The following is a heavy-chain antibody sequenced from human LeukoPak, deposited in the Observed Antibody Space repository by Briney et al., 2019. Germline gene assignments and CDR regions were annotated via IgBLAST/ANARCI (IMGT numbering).Heavy chain of an antibody. V-gene: IGHV1-8*01. Sequence: ASVKVSCKASGYTFTSLDINWVRQAPGQGHEWMGWINPNWGNTGYAQKFQARVTMTRDTSIDTAYMELNSLRSDDTAVYYCARGITQGFDHWGQGTLVTVSS. J-gene: IGHJ4*02. CDR2: INPNWGNT. CDR1: GYTFTSLD. CDR3: ARGITQGFDH. D-gene: IGHD1-20*01.